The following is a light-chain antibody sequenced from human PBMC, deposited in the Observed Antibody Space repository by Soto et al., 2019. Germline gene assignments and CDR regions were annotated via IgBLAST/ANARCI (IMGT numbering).Light chain of an antibody. CDR3: QQYESTPPT. Sequence: DIVXXXXPDXXXXSLGERXXXXXXXXQSVXXXSNNKNYLAWYQQRPGQPPKLLIYWASTRESGVPDRFSGSGSGTDFTLTITSLQAEDVAVYYCQQYESTPPTFGQGTKLEIK. V-gene: IGKV4-1*01. CDR2: WAS. J-gene: IGKJ2*01. CDR1: QSVXXXSNNKNY.